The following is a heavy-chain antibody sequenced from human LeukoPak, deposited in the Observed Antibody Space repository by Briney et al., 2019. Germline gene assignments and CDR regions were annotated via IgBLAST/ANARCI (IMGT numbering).Heavy chain of an antibody. CDR1: GFTVSSNY. J-gene: IGHJ4*02. CDR3: ARDLYYDNSGYYYHDY. D-gene: IGHD3-22*01. V-gene: IGHV3-53*01. CDR2: IYSGGST. Sequence: PGGSLRLSCAASGFTVSSNYMSWVRRAPGRGLECVSVIYSGGSTFYADSVKGRFTISRDNSKNTLYLQMNSLRAEDTAVYYCARDLYYDNSGYYYHDYWGQGTLVTVSS.